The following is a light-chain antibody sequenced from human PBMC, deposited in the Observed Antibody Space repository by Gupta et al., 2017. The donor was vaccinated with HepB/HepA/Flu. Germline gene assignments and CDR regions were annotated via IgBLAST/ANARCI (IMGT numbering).Light chain of an antibody. V-gene: IGKV1-17*01. J-gene: IGKJ4*02. CDR3: RQHNDWPPT. CDR2: VVS. CDR1: QTIRNN. Sequence: DILMTHSPSPLSASPGERVSITCRASQTIRNNLVWYQQKPGQAPKRLIYVVSTMHSGVPSRCSGSGSGTKFTITISSLQPEDFAAYYCRQHNDWPPTFGRGTKVEIK.